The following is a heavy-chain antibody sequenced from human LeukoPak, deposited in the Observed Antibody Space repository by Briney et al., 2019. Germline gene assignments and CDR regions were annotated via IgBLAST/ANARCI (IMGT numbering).Heavy chain of an antibody. D-gene: IGHD3-9*01. CDR2: IYYSGST. V-gene: IGHV4-39*01. CDR3: ASSYYDILTGYAQWGTMDV. Sequence: GSLRLSCAASGFTFSSYSMNWVRQPPGKGLEWIGSIYYSGSTYYNPSLKSRVTISVDTSKNQFSLKLSSVTAADTAVYYCASSYYDILTGYAQWGTMDVWGQGTTVTVSS. CDR1: GFTFSSYSMN. J-gene: IGHJ6*02.